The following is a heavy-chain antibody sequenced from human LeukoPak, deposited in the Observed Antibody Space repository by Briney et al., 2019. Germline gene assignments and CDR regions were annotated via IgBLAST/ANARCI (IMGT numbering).Heavy chain of an antibody. CDR3: VGTIASRGSEY. J-gene: IGHJ4*02. V-gene: IGHV3-74*01. D-gene: IGHD6-6*01. Sequence: GGSLRLSCAASGFTFSNYWMHWVRQAPGMGLVWVSRLPPDELGIIYADSVKGRFTVSRDNAKNTVYLQMNNLRVDDTAMYYCVGTIASRGSEYWGQGALVTVSS. CDR2: LPPDELGI. CDR1: GFTFSNYW.